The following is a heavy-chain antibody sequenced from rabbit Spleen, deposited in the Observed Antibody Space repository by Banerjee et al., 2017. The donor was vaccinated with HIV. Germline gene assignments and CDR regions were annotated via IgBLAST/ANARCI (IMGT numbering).Heavy chain of an antibody. CDR1: RFSFSDRDV. Sequence: QEQLEESGGDLVKPEGSLTLTCKASRFSFSDRDVMCWVRQAPGKGLEWIACINAATGKPVYASWAKGRFTMSRTSSTTVTLQMTSLTAADTATYFCARDLVAVIGWNFNLWGQGTLVTVS. J-gene: IGHJ4*01. CDR3: ARDLVAVIGWNFNL. CDR2: INAATGKP. V-gene: IGHV1S45*01. D-gene: IGHD1-1*01.